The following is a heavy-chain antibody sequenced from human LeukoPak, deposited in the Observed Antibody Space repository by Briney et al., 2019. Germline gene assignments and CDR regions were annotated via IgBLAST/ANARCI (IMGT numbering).Heavy chain of an antibody. CDR1: GGSISSGDYY. V-gene: IGHV4-30-4*08. Sequence: SETLSLTCTVSGGSISSGDYYWRWIRQPPGTGLEWIGYIYYSGSTYYDPSLKSRVTISVDTSKNQFSLKLSSVTAADTAVYYCARVNFWSGYYDPSSDWFDPWGQGTLVTASS. CDR3: ARVNFWSGYYDPSSDWFDP. CDR2: IYYSGST. D-gene: IGHD3-3*01. J-gene: IGHJ5*02.